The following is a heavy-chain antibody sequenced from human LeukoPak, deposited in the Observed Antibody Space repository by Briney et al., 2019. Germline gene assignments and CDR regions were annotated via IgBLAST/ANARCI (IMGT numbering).Heavy chain of an antibody. Sequence: PGGSLRLSCAASGFTFSNHAMSWVRQAPGKGLEWVSAMIGSGSSTSYAGSVKGRFTISRDNAKNSLYLRMNSLRAEDTGVYYCAREHPYYYDSSGTALMAEIKYYFDSWGQGTLVTVSS. J-gene: IGHJ4*02. V-gene: IGHV3-23*01. CDR1: GFTFSNHA. CDR2: MIGSGSST. CDR3: AREHPYYYDSSGTALMAEIKYYFDS. D-gene: IGHD3-22*01.